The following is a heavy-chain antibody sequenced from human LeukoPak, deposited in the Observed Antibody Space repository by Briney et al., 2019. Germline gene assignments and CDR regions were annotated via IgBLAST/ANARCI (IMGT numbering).Heavy chain of an antibody. D-gene: IGHD2-2*01. J-gene: IGHJ5*02. CDR2: INPNSGGT. Sequence: ASVKVSCKASGYTFTGYYMHWVRQAPGQGLEWMGWINPNSGGTNYAQKFQGWVTMTRDTSISTAYMELSRLRSDDTAVYYCARERMYCSSTSCYRRSWFDPWGQGTLVTVSS. CDR3: ARERMYCSSTSCYRRSWFDP. V-gene: IGHV1-2*04. CDR1: GYTFTGYY.